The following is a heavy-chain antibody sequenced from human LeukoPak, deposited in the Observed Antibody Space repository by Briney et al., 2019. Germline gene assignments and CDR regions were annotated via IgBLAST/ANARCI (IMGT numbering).Heavy chain of an antibody. CDR2: IKPDGTEK. CDR3: VRYYDPPVGDAFDI. J-gene: IGHJ3*02. V-gene: IGHV3-7*01. CDR1: GFTFGGDW. D-gene: IGHD3-22*01. Sequence: GGSLRLPCVASGFTFGGDWMSWVRQAPGKGLEWVANIKPDGTEKYYVDSVKGRFTISRDNAKNSLYLQLNSLRAEDTAVYYCVRYYDPPVGDAFDIWGPGTMVAVSS.